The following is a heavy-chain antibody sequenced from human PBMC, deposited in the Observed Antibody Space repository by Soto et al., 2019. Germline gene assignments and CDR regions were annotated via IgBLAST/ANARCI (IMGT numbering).Heavy chain of an antibody. Sequence: TFSSYSMNWVRQAPGKGLEWVSSISSSSSYIYYADSVKGRFTISRDNAKNSLYLQMNSLRAEDTAVYYCAGGIAAPDYYYIDVSAKRPSLSVSS. D-gene: IGHD6-6*01. V-gene: IGHV3-21*01. CDR3: AGGIAAPDYYYIDV. J-gene: IGHJ6*03. CDR1: TFSSYS. CDR2: ISSSSSYI.